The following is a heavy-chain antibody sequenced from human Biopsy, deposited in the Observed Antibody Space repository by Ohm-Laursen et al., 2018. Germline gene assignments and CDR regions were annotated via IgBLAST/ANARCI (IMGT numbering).Heavy chain of an antibody. J-gene: IGHJ4*02. V-gene: IGHV3-48*01. CDR1: GFTFSSYS. CDR2: ISSGSSPI. Sequence: SLRLSRAASGFTFSSYSMNWVRQAPGKGLEWVSFISSGSSPIYYADSVKGRFTISRDDAKNSLYLQMNSLRAEDTAVYYCARGRTGGWSQGTLVTVSS. CDR3: ARGRTGG. D-gene: IGHD1/OR15-1a*01.